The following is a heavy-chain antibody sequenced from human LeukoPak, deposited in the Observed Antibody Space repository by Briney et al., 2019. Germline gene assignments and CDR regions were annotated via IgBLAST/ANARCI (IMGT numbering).Heavy chain of an antibody. Sequence: GGSLRLSCAASGFTFSRYWMSWMRQAPGKGLEWVANIKYDGYEEYYVDSVRGRFTISRDNAKNSLYLQLNSLRVEDTAVYYCKSGGAAPGSFDYWGQGTLVTVSP. V-gene: IGHV3-7*01. CDR3: KSGGAAPGSFDY. D-gene: IGHD1-1*01. CDR1: GFTFSRYW. CDR2: IKYDGYEE. J-gene: IGHJ4*02.